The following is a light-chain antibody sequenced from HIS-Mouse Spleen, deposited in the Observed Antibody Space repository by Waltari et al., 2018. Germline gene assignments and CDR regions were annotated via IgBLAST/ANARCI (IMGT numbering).Light chain of an antibody. CDR3: LGLT. Sequence: DIQLTQSPSSLSASVGDRVTITCRVSQGSSSYLNWYRQKPGKVPKLLIYSASNLQSGVPSRFSGSGSGTDFTLTISSLQPEDVATYYGLGLTFGGGTKVEIK. CDR1: QGSSSY. V-gene: IGKV1-27*01. J-gene: IGKJ4*01. CDR2: SAS.